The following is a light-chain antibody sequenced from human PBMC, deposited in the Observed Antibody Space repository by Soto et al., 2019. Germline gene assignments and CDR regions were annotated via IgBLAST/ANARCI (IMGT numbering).Light chain of an antibody. Sequence: QSVLPQPASVSGSPGQSITISCTGTSSDVGSYNLVSWYQQHPGKAPKVMIYEVSKRPSGVSNRFSGSKFGNTASLTISGLQADDEADYYCCSYAGSSTYVFGTGTKVTVL. CDR3: CSYAGSSTYV. V-gene: IGLV2-23*02. CDR2: EVS. CDR1: SSDVGSYNL. J-gene: IGLJ1*01.